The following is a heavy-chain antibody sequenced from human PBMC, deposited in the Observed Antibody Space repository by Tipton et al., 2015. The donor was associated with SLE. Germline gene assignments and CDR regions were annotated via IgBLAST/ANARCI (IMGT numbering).Heavy chain of an antibody. CDR3: ARDYFEGGLRVSAFNI. CDR2: ISYRGST. CDR1: GGPFSSHF. J-gene: IGHJ3*02. V-gene: IGHV4-59*11. Sequence: TLSLTCTVSGGPFSSHFWSWIRQPPGKGLEWIGYISYRGSTYYNPSLRRRVTISVDTSKNQFSLQLSSVTAADTAVYYCARDYFEGGLRVSAFNIWGQGTMVTVSS. D-gene: IGHD2-21*01.